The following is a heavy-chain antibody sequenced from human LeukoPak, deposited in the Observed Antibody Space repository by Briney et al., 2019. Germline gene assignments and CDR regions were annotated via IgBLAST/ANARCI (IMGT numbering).Heavy chain of an antibody. D-gene: IGHD4-11*01. V-gene: IGHV1-46*01. CDR3: ARQRDSNWFDP. CDR2: INPSAGST. CDR1: GYTFINYY. Sequence: ASVKVSCKASGYTFINYYMHWVRPAPGQGLEWMGIINPSAGSTTYAQNCQGRVTMTRDTSTNTVYMELNSLRSDDTAVYYCARQRDSNWFDPWGQGTLVTVSS. J-gene: IGHJ5*02.